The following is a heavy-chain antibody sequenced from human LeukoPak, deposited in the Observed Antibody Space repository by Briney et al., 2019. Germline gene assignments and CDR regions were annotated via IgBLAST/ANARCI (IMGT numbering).Heavy chain of an antibody. CDR3: ARVRSWGYNYYYYMDV. V-gene: IGHV4-59*01. Sequence: PSETLSLTCTVSGGSISSYYWSWIRQPPGKGLEWIGYIYYSGSTNYNPSLKSRVTISVDTSKNQFSLKLSSVTAADTAVYYCARVRSWGYNYYYYMDVWGKGTTVTVSS. J-gene: IGHJ6*03. CDR1: GGSISSYY. CDR2: IYYSGST. D-gene: IGHD3-16*01.